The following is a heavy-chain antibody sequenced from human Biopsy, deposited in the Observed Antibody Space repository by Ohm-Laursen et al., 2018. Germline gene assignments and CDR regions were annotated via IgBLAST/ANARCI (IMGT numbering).Heavy chain of an antibody. Sequence: GTLSLTCNVSGGDINNYYWSCIRQPAGKGLEWIGRIYPDGSTTYNPSLKRRVTLSVDTSKKQLTLRLRSVTAADTAMYYCASVVLGPTNDAFDLWGQGTMVVVSS. J-gene: IGHJ3*01. CDR2: IYPDGST. D-gene: IGHD3-22*01. CDR1: GGDINNYY. V-gene: IGHV4-4*07. CDR3: ASVVLGPTNDAFDL.